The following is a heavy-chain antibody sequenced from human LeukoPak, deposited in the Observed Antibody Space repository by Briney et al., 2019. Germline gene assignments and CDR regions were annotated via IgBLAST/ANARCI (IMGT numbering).Heavy chain of an antibody. J-gene: IGHJ6*02. CDR3: ASIHDYGDYAAYGMDV. Sequence: GRSLRLSCAASGFTFSSYAMHWVRQAPGKGLEWVAVISYDGSNKYYADSVKGRFTISRDNSKNTLYLQMNSLRAEDTAVYYCASIHDYGDYAAYGMDVWGQGTTVIVSS. CDR2: ISYDGSNK. V-gene: IGHV3-30-3*01. CDR1: GFTFSSYA. D-gene: IGHD4-17*01.